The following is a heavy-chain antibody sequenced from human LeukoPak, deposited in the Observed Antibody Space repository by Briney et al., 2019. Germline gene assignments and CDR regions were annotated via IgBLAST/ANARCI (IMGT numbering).Heavy chain of an antibody. Sequence: PGGSLRLSCAASGFNFRDYYMSWIRQVPGRGLEWLSYMSGNSPTIYYADSFKGRVTISRDNAKTSLYLQMNGLRAEDTAVYYCARDHNNWNYGVIDLWGQGTLVSVSS. CDR3: ARDHNNWNYGVIDL. J-gene: IGHJ5*02. D-gene: IGHD1-7*01. CDR2: MSGNSPTI. V-gene: IGHV3-11*04. CDR1: GFNFRDYY.